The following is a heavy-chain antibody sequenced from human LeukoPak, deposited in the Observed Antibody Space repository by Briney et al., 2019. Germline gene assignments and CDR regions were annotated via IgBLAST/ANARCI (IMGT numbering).Heavy chain of an antibody. CDR3: ARGRGITMVRGVIRGNSYYFDY. J-gene: IGHJ4*02. CDR2: INHSGST. CDR1: GGSISSYY. V-gene: IGHV4-34*01. Sequence: SETLSLTCTVSGGSISSYYWSWIRQPPGKGLEWIGEINHSGSTNYNPSLKSRVTISVDTSKNQFSLKLSSVTAADTAVYYCARGRGITMVRGVIRGNSYYFDYWGQGTLVTVSS. D-gene: IGHD3-10*01.